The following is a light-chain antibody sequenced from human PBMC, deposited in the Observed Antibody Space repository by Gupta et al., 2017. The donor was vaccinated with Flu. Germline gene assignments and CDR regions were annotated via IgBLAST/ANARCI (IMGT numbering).Light chain of an antibody. CDR1: SGSIASNY. Sequence: FMLTPPHSVSESPGKTVTISCTRRSGSIASNYVQWYQQRPGSAPTTVGFEDNQRSSGVPDPFSCSIDSSSNADSLTISGLKTEDEADYYCQSYDSDNHLVCGGGTKLTFL. CDR3: QSYDSDNHLV. V-gene: IGLV6-57*03. CDR2: EDN. J-gene: IGLJ2*01.